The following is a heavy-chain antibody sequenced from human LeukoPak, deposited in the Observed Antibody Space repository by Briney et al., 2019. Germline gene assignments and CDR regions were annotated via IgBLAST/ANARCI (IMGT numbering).Heavy chain of an antibody. Sequence: TLSLTFAISGDSISSNSASWNWIRQSPSRGLEWLGRTYYRSKWRNDYAVSVKSRITISPDTSKNQFSLQLNSVTPEDTAVYYCARGTGDSCKYWGLGTLLTVSS. J-gene: IGHJ4*02. D-gene: IGHD3-22*01. CDR3: ARGTGDSCKY. CDR1: GDSISSNSAS. V-gene: IGHV6-1*01. CDR2: TYYRSKWRN.